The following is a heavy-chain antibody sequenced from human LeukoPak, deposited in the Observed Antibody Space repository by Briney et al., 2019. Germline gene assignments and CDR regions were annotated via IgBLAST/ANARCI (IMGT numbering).Heavy chain of an antibody. CDR1: GGTFSSYA. J-gene: IGHJ6*02. CDR3: ARWPSPPSRNYVGRHYGMDV. CDR2: IIPIFGTA. D-gene: IGHD3-10*02. V-gene: IGHV1-69*13. Sequence: SVKVSCKASGGTFSSYAISWVRQAPGQGLEWMGGIIPIFGTANYAQKFQGRVTITADESTSTAYMELSSLRSEDTAVYYCARWPSPPSRNYVGRHYGMDVWGQGTTVTVSS.